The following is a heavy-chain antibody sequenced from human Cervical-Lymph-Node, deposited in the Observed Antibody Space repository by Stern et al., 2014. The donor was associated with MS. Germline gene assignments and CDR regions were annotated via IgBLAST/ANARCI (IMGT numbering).Heavy chain of an antibody. CDR2: ISSDGSNK. CDR1: GFTFSRYA. V-gene: IGHV3-30*04. D-gene: IGHD4-17*01. J-gene: IGHJ6*02. CDR3: ARDRLDGDYVYYYGLDV. Sequence: VQLVESGGGVVRPGRSLRLSCATSGFTFSRYAVLWVRQAPGKGLEWVAAISSDGSNKFYGDSVQGRFTISRDNSKNTLFLQMNNLRPEDSGVYHCARDRLDGDYVYYYGLDVWGQGTTVTVSS.